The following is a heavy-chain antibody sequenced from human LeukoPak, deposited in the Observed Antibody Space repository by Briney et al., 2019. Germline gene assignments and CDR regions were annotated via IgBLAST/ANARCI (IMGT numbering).Heavy chain of an antibody. CDR2: ISYDGSNK. CDR3: ASLVSFMITFGGAIDY. CDR1: GFTFSSYA. J-gene: IGHJ4*02. Sequence: GGSLRPSCAASGFTFSSYAMHWVRQAPGKGLEWVAVISYDGSNKYYADSVKGRSTISRDNSKHTLYLQMNSLRAEDTAVYYCASLVSFMITFGGAIDYWGQGPLDTVSS. V-gene: IGHV3-30*04. D-gene: IGHD3-16*01.